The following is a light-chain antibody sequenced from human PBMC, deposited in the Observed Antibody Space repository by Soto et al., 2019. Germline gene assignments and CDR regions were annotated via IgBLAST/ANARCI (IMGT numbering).Light chain of an antibody. CDR2: DAS. V-gene: IGKV3-11*01. J-gene: IGKJ5*01. Sequence: EIVLTQSPATLSLSPGDRATLSCRASQSVSSLAWYQQKPGQAPRLLIYDASYRDTGIPARFSGSGSGTDFTLTISSLGPEDFAVYDCQQRSDWPPEITFGQGTRLEIK. CDR3: QQRSDWPPEIT. CDR1: QSVSS.